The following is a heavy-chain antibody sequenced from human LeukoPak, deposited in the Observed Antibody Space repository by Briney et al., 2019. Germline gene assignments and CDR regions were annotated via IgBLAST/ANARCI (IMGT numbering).Heavy chain of an antibody. CDR1: GGTFSNYA. V-gene: IGHV1-69*05. CDR2: IIPIFGTA. CDR3: ARDTLISTIFGVPLPHDDAFDI. Sequence: GASVKVSCKASGGTFSNYAISWVRQAPGQGLEWMGGIIPIFGTANYAQKFQGRVTITTDESTSTAYMELSSLRSEDTAVYYCARDTLISTIFGVPLPHDDAFDIWGQGTMVTVSS. J-gene: IGHJ3*02. D-gene: IGHD3-3*01.